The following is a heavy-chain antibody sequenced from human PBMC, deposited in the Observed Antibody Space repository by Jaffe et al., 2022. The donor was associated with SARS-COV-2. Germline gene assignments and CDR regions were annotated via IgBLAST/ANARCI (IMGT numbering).Heavy chain of an antibody. CDR2: IYYSGST. D-gene: IGHD4-17*01. CDR3: ARVYDYGDYYFDY. J-gene: IGHJ4*02. V-gene: IGHV4-59*01. CDR1: GGSISSYY. Sequence: QVQLQESGPGLVKPSETLSLTCTVSGGSISSYYWSWIRQPPGKGLEWIGYIYYSGSTNYNPSLKSRVTISVDTSKNQFSLKLSSVTAADTAVYYCARVYDYGDYYFDYWGQGTLVTVSS.